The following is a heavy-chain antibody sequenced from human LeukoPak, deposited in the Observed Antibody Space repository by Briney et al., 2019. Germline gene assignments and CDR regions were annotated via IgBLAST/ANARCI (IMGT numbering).Heavy chain of an antibody. Sequence: GASVKVSCKASGYTFTSYGISWVRQAPGQGLEWMGWISAYNGNTNYAQKLQGRVTMTTDTSTSTAYMELRSLRSDDTAVYYCARDGAYCSGGSCYHEPYYGMDVWGQGTTVTVSS. J-gene: IGHJ6*02. CDR2: ISAYNGNT. D-gene: IGHD2-15*01. CDR3: ARDGAYCSGGSCYHEPYYGMDV. CDR1: GYTFTSYG. V-gene: IGHV1-18*01.